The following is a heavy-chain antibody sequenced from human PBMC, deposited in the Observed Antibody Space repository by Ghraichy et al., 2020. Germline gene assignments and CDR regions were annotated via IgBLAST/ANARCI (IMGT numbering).Heavy chain of an antibody. CDR3: ARETKPLGYCSSTSCPVWWFDP. D-gene: IGHD2-2*01. CDR2: ISSSSYI. CDR1: GFTFSSYS. Sequence: GGSLRLSCAASGFTFSSYSMNWVRQAPGKGLEWVSSISSSSYIYYADSVKGRFTISRDNAKNSLYLQMNSLRAEDTAVYYCARETKPLGYCSSTSCPVWWFDPWGQGTLVTVSS. J-gene: IGHJ5*02. V-gene: IGHV3-21*01.